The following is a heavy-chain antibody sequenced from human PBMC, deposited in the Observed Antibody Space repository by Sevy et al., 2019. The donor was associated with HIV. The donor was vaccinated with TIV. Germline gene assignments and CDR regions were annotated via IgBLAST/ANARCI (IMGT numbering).Heavy chain of an antibody. CDR1: GFTFSNVW. J-gene: IGHJ4*01. D-gene: IGHD2-21*01. Sequence: GGSLRLSCVVSGFTFSNVWMSWVRQAPGKGLEWVGHIKSETEGGTTDYAAPVKGRFTISRDDSKNTLYLQMNSLKTEDTAVYYCTTGGSILKYWGHGTPVTVSS. CDR2: IKSETEGGTT. CDR3: TTGGSILKY. V-gene: IGHV3-15*01.